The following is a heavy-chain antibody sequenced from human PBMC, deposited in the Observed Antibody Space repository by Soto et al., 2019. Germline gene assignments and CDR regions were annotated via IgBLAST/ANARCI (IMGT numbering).Heavy chain of an antibody. Sequence: QVQLVESGGGVVQPGRSLRLSCAASGFAFSSYAMHWVRQAPGKGLEWVAVISYDGSNKYYADSVKGRFAISRDNSKNTLYLQMNSLRVEDTAVYYCARDLSGSGDWGQGTLVTVSS. CDR1: GFAFSSYA. V-gene: IGHV3-30*09. J-gene: IGHJ4*02. D-gene: IGHD3-10*01. CDR2: ISYDGSNK. CDR3: ARDLSGSGD.